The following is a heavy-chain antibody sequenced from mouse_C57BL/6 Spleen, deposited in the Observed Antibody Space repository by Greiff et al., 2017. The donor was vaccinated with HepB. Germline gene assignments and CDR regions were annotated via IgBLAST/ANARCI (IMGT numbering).Heavy chain of an antibody. J-gene: IGHJ2*01. V-gene: IGHV1-76*01. CDR3: AREDYYGSSYDDFDY. D-gene: IGHD1-1*01. CDR1: GYTFTDYY. Sequence: VKLMESGAELVRPGASVKLSCKASGYTFTDYYINWVKQRPGQGLEWIARIYPGSGNTYYNEKFKGKATLTAEKSSSTAYMQLSSLTSEDSAVYFCAREDYYGSSYDDFDYWGQGTTLTVSS. CDR2: IYPGSGNT.